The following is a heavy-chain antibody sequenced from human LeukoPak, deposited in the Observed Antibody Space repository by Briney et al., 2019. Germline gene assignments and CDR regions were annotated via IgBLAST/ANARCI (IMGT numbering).Heavy chain of an antibody. CDR3: AKQFRRGYSYGPFDY. D-gene: IGHD5-18*01. CDR2: ISGSGGST. Sequence: GGSLRLSCAASGNYWMHWVRQAPGKGLEWVSAISGSGGSTYYADSVKGRFTISRDNSKNTLYLQMNSLRAEDTAVYYCAKQFRRGYSYGPFDYWGQGTLVTVSS. CDR1: GNYW. V-gene: IGHV3-23*01. J-gene: IGHJ4*02.